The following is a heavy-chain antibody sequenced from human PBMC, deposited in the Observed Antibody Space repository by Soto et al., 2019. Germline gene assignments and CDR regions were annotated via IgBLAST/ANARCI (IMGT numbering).Heavy chain of an antibody. J-gene: IGHJ4*02. CDR1: GFTFSSYA. CDR3: AREYSSGWSFDY. D-gene: IGHD6-19*01. CDR2: ISYDGSNK. V-gene: IGHV3-30-3*01. Sequence: GGSLRLSCAASGFTFSSYAMHWVRQAPGKGLEWVAVISYDGSNKYYADSVKGRFTISRDNSKNTLYLQMNSLRAEDTAVYYCAREYSSGWSFDYWGQGTLVTVSS.